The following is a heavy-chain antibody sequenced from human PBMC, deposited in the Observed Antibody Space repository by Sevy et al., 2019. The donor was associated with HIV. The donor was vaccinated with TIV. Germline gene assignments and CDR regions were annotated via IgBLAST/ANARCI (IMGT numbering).Heavy chain of an antibody. CDR1: GGSINRSSYY. CDR3: ARQGGSCKSGPCYTFFDF. D-gene: IGHD2-8*02. Sequence: SETLSLTCTVSGGSINRSSYYWGRIRQPPGKGLEWIASIHSGGNAYYNPSLKSRVTVSVDTSKNQVSLKRTSVTAADTAVYYCARQGGSCKSGPCYTFFDFWGQGTLVTVSS. CDR2: IHSGGNA. V-gene: IGHV4-39*01. J-gene: IGHJ4*02.